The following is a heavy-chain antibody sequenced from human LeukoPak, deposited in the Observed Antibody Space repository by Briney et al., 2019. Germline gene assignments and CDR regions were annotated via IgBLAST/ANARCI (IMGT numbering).Heavy chain of an antibody. D-gene: IGHD3-16*01. Sequence: PGGSLRLSCAASGFTFSDYYMSWIRQAPGKGLEWVSYISRSSSYTNYADSVKGRFTISRDNAKNSLYLQMNSLRAEDTAVYYCARDLGDDIRFDYWGQGTLVTVSS. CDR1: GFTFSDYY. CDR2: ISRSSSYT. CDR3: ARDLGDDIRFDY. V-gene: IGHV3-11*05. J-gene: IGHJ4*02.